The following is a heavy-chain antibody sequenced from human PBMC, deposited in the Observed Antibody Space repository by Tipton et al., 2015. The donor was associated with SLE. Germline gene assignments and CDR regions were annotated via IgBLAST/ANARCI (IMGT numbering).Heavy chain of an antibody. CDR2: INPRGSDE. D-gene: IGHD3-3*01. V-gene: IGHV3-7*01. CDR1: GFTFSSNW. CDR3: AADFGNGFYLK. J-gene: IGHJ4*02. Sequence: GSLRLSCAVSGFTFSSNWMSWVRQAPGKGLEWVANINPRGSDEYYADSVKGRFTIARDNAKSSLFLQMHNLRAEDTAVYYCAADFGNGFYLKWGQGTLVTVSS.